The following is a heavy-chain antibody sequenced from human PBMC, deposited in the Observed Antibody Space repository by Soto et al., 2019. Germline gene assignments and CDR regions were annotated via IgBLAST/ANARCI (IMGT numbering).Heavy chain of an antibody. Sequence: SETLSLSCTVSGGSMRNYFWTWIRQPPGKGLEWIGYIHYSGTTSFFPSYNPSLRSRVTISEDTSKNQFSLKLLSVTTVDTAVYFCAAGEASSRNLAPYYLDFWGQGTLVTVSS. CDR1: GGSMRNYF. CDR2: IHYSGTT. CDR3: AAGEASSRNLAPYYLDF. D-gene: IGHD6-13*01. J-gene: IGHJ4*02. V-gene: IGHV4-59*01.